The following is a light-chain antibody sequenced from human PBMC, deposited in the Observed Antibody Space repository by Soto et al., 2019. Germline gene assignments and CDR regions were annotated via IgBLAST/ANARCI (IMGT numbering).Light chain of an antibody. V-gene: IGLV4-60*03. CDR1: SGHSSYI. CDR3: ETWDIPTYV. Sequence: QLVLTQSSSASASLGSSVSLTCTLSSGHSSYIIAWHQQQPGKAPRYLMKLEGSGSYNKGSGVPDRFSGSSSGADRYLTISKLQSDDEAGYYCETWDIPTYVFGTGTNVTVL. CDR2: LEGSGSY. J-gene: IGLJ1*01.